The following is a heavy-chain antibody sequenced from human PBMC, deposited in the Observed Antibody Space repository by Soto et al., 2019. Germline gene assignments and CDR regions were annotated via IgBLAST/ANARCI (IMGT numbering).Heavy chain of an antibody. J-gene: IGHJ4*02. CDR2: IYWDDDK. CDR3: AHSVDYGDYGYYFDY. Sequence: QITLKESGPTLVKPTQTLTLTCTFSGFSLSTSGVGVGWIRQPPGKALEWLALIYWDDDKRYSPSLKSRLTNTKDTSKNQVVLTMTNMDPVDTATYYCAHSVDYGDYGYYFDYWGQGTLVTVSS. CDR1: GFSLSTSGVG. D-gene: IGHD4-17*01. V-gene: IGHV2-5*02.